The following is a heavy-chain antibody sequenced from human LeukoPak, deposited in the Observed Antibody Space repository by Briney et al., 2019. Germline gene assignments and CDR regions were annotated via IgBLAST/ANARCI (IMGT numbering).Heavy chain of an antibody. D-gene: IGHD3-9*01. Sequence: SETLSLTCTVSGYSISSGYYWGWIRQPPGKGLEWIGTFYHSGNTYYNPSLKSRITISVDTSKNHFSLRLSSVTAADTAVYYCARIYSSGYYIYYYYYMDVWGKGTTVTISS. J-gene: IGHJ6*03. CDR2: FYHSGNT. CDR1: GYSISSGYY. CDR3: ARIYSSGYYIYYYYYMDV. V-gene: IGHV4-38-2*02.